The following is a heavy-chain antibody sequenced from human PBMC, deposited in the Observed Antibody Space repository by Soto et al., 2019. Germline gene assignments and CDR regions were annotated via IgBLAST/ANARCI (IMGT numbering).Heavy chain of an antibody. Sequence: GGSLRLSCAASGFTFSSYAMSWVRQAPGKGLEWVSAISGSGGSTYYADSVKGRFTISRDNSKNTLYLQMNSLRAEDTAVYYCAKREYYDFWSGYYTSYYYYGMDVWGQGTTVTVSS. CDR3: AKREYYDFWSGYYTSYYYYGMDV. J-gene: IGHJ6*02. CDR2: ISGSGGST. D-gene: IGHD3-3*01. CDR1: GFTFSSYA. V-gene: IGHV3-23*01.